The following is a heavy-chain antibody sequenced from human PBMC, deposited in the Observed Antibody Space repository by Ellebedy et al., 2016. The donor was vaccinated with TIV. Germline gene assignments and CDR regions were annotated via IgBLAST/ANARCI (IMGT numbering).Heavy chain of an antibody. CDR1: GFTFSSYG. CDR3: AKDDNGGLLPFLYYYYGMDV. CDR2: ISYDGSNK. D-gene: IGHD4-23*01. J-gene: IGHJ6*02. V-gene: IGHV3-30*18. Sequence: GESLKISXAASGFTFSSYGMHWVRQAPGKGLEWVAVISYDGSNKYYADSVKGRFTISRDNSKNTLYLQMNSLRAEDTAVYYCAKDDNGGLLPFLYYYYGMDVWGQGTTVTVSS.